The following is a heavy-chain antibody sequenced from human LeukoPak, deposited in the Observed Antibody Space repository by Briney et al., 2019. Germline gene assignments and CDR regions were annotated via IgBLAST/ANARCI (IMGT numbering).Heavy chain of an antibody. V-gene: IGHV4-61*02. J-gene: IGHJ6*02. CDR3: ARQFVPEWAVAALYYYGMDV. D-gene: IGHD6-19*01. Sequence: PSQTLSLTCTVSGGSISSGSYYWSWIRQPAGKGLEWIGRFSPSGSTNYNPSLKSRVTISVDTSKNQFSLKLSSVTAADTAVYYCARQFVPEWAVAALYYYGMDVWGQGTTVTVSS. CDR1: GGSISSGSYY. CDR2: FSPSGST.